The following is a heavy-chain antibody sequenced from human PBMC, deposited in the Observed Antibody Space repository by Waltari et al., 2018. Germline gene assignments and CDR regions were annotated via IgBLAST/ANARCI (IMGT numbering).Heavy chain of an antibody. D-gene: IGHD6-13*01. J-gene: IGHJ4*02. CDR3: TRGPPSRSWHNY. CDR1: GYTFTDYA. Sequence: QVQLVQSGSELKKPGASVNVSCKASGYTFTDYAINWVRQAPGQGLEWMGWINTKTGNPTYAQGFTGRFVLSLDTSVTTTYLQISSLKADDTAIYFCTRGPPSRSWHNYWGQGTLVTVSS. V-gene: IGHV7-4-1*02. CDR2: INTKTGNP.